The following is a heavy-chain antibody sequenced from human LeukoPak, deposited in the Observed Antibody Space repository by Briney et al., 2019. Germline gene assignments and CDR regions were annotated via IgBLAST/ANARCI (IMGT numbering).Heavy chain of an antibody. CDR3: AREVWGHFHGMDV. Sequence: GESLKISCKGSGYSFTNSWIVWVRQMPGKGLEWMGIIYPGDSDTRYSPSFQGQVTISADKSISTAYLQWSSLKASDTAMFYFAREVWGHFHGMDVWGQGTTVTVSS. CDR2: IYPGDSDT. CDR1: GYSFTNSW. V-gene: IGHV5-51*01. D-gene: IGHD3-16*01. J-gene: IGHJ6*02.